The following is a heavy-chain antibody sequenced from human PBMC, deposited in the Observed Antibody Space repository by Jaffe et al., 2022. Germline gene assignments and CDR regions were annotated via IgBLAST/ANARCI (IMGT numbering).Heavy chain of an antibody. CDR2: IYYSGST. Sequence: QVQLQESGPGLVKPSETLSLTCTVSGGSISSYYWSWIRQPPGKGLEWIGYIYYSGSTNYNPSLKSRVTISVDTSKNQFSLKLSSVTAADTAVYYCARDTMGLGGYYDYIWGSSNDAFDIWGQGTMVTVSS. V-gene: IGHV4-59*01. J-gene: IGHJ3*02. CDR1: GGSISSYY. D-gene: IGHD3-16*01. CDR3: ARDTMGLGGYYDYIWGSSNDAFDI.